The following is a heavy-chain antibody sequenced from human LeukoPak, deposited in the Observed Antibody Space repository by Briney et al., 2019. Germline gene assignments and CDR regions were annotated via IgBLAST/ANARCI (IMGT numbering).Heavy chain of an antibody. Sequence: PGGSLRLSCAGSGFSFNSYALHWVRQAPGKGLEWVSGISGLGDKQYYADSVKGRFTISRDNSKNTVYLDMNSLRLEETGIYYCAKDSSAWYFYFDSWGQGTPVTVSS. CDR3: AKDSSAWYFYFDS. CDR1: GFSFNSYA. CDR2: ISGLGDKQ. J-gene: IGHJ4*01. V-gene: IGHV3-23*01. D-gene: IGHD6-13*01.